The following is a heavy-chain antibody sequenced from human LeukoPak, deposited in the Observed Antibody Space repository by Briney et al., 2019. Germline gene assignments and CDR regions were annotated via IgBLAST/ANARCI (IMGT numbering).Heavy chain of an antibody. Sequence: GGSLRLSCAASGFTFSSYAMSWVRQAPGKGLEWVSAISGSGGSTYYADSVKGRFTISRDNSKNTLYLQMNSLRAGDTAVYYCAKGNYDFWSGYPGLSYFDYWGQGTLVTVSS. D-gene: IGHD3-3*01. J-gene: IGHJ4*02. CDR3: AKGNYDFWSGYPGLSYFDY. CDR1: GFTFSSYA. CDR2: ISGSGGST. V-gene: IGHV3-23*01.